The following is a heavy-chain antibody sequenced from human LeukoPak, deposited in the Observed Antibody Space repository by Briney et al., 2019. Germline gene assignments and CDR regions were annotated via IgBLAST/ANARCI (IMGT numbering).Heavy chain of an antibody. Sequence: ASVKVSCKFSGYSLTDLSMHWVRQAPGKGLEWVGGYDPADGEPMYGQNFQGRVTLTDDRSTDTAYMELSSLRFEDTAVYYCATGLLITEVYYLVYWGQGTLVTVSS. CDR3: ATGLLITEVYYLVY. J-gene: IGHJ4*02. CDR2: YDPADGEP. V-gene: IGHV1-24*01. CDR1: GYSLTDLS. D-gene: IGHD1-14*01.